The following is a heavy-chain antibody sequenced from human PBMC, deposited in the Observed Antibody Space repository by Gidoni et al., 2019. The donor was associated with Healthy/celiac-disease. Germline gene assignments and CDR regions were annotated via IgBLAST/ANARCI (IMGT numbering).Heavy chain of an antibody. V-gene: IGHV3-7*01. Sequence: EVQLVESGGGLVQPGGSLSLSCAAYGFTFSSLWMSWVRQAQGKGLEWVANINQDGSEKYYVDSVKGRFTISRDNAKNSLYLQMNSLRAEDTAVYYCAREGYDFWSGYFSYYYGMDVWGQGTTVTVSS. J-gene: IGHJ6*02. CDR1: GFTFSSLW. CDR3: AREGYDFWSGYFSYYYGMDV. D-gene: IGHD3-3*01. CDR2: INQDGSEK.